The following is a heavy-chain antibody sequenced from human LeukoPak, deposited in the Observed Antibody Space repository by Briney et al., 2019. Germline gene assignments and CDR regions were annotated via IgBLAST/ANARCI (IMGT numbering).Heavy chain of an antibody. D-gene: IGHD3-3*01. J-gene: IGHJ4*02. CDR3: ANPITIFGVVTSFDY. CDR1: GFTFSSYA. Sequence: GGSLRLSCAASGFTFSSYAMSWVRQAPGKGLEWVSAISGSGGSTYYADSVKGRFTISRDDSKNTLYLQMNSLRAEDTAVYYCANPITIFGVVTSFDYWGQGTLVTVSS. V-gene: IGHV3-23*01. CDR2: ISGSGGST.